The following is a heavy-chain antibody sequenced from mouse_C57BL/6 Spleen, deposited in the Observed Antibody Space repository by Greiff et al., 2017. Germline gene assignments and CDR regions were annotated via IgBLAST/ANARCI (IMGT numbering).Heavy chain of an antibody. D-gene: IGHD2-4*01. CDR2: IGSGSGTS. Sequence: EVMLVESGGGLVKPGGSLKLSCAASGFTFSDYGMHWVRQAPEKGLEWVAYIGSGSGTSYYAATVKGRFTISRDNAKNTLFLQMTSLRSEDTAMYYCARIDYDGGYFGYWGQGTTLTVSS. CDR1: GFTFSDYG. J-gene: IGHJ2*01. CDR3: ARIDYDGGYFGY. V-gene: IGHV5-17*01.